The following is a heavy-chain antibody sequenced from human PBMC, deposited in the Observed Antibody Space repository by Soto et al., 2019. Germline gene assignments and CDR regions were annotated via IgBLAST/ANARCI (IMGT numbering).Heavy chain of an antibody. J-gene: IGHJ6*02. V-gene: IGHV3-30-3*01. CDR2: ISYDGSNK. CDR1: GFTFSSYA. CDR3: ASGVGIAAAGPSHNYYYYYGMDV. D-gene: IGHD6-13*01. Sequence: GGSLRLSCAASGFTFSSYAMHWVRQAPGKGLEWVAVISYDGSNKYYADSVKGRFTISRDNSKNTLYLQMNSLRAEDTAVYYCASGVGIAAAGPSHNYYYYYGMDVWGQGTTVTVS.